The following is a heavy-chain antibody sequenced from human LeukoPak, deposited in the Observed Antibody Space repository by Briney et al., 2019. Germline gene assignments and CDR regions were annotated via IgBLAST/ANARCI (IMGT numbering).Heavy chain of an antibody. V-gene: IGHV1-18*01. D-gene: IGHD3-3*01. CDR3: ARGALKHYDFWSGADYYYYGMDV. CDR1: GYTFTSYG. CDR2: ISAYNGNT. Sequence: ASVKVSCKASGYTFTSYGISWVRQAPGQGLEWMGWISAYNGNTNYAQKLQGRVTMTTDTSTSTAYMELRSLRSDDTAVYYCARGALKHYDFWSGADYYYYGMDVWGQGTTVTVSS. J-gene: IGHJ6*02.